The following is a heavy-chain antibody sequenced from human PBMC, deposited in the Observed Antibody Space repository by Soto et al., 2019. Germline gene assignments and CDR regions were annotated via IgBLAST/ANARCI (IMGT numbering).Heavy chain of an antibody. J-gene: IGHJ4*02. Sequence: QVQLVESGGGVVQPGRSLRLSCAASGFTFSNYAMNWVRQAPGKGLEWVALISYDGSNKYYADSVKGRFTISRDRSKNTLYLQMNSLRAADTAVYYCGRCTSTSCHLGSDYWGQGTLVTVSS. CDR3: GRCTSTSCHLGSDY. CDR2: ISYDGSNK. V-gene: IGHV3-30-3*01. CDR1: GFTFSNYA. D-gene: IGHD2-2*01.